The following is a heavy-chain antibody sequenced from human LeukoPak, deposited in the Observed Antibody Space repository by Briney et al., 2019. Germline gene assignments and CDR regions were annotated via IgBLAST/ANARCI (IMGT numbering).Heavy chain of an antibody. CDR1: GFTFSAYW. D-gene: IGHD1-1*01. J-gene: IGHJ4*02. Sequence: GGSLRLSCAASGFTFSAYWMSWVRQAPGKGLDWLANIKQDGSDKQYVDSVKGRFAISRDNAKTSVYLQMNSLRAEDTAVYYCVSTTRSSPFDNWGQGTLVTVSS. CDR3: VSTTRSSPFDN. V-gene: IGHV3-7*01. CDR2: IKQDGSDK.